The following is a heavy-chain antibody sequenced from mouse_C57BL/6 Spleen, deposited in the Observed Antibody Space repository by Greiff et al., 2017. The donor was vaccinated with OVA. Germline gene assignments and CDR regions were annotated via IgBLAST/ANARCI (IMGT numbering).Heavy chain of an antibody. CDR2: IYPGDGDT. CDR3: ARKDYDYDEDAMDY. V-gene: IGHV1-82*01. J-gene: IGHJ4*01. Sequence: VQLQQSGPELVKPGASVKISCKASGYAFSSSWMNWVKQRPGKGLEWIGRIYPGDGDTNYNGKFKGKATLTADKSSSTAYMQLSSLTSEDSAVYFCARKDYDYDEDAMDYWGQGTSVTVSS. D-gene: IGHD2-4*01. CDR1: GYAFSSSW.